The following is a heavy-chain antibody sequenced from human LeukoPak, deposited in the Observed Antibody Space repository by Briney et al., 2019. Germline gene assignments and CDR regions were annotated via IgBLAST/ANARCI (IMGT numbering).Heavy chain of an antibody. CDR3: ARAPRYCSGGSCYGAHFDN. CDR2: ISGSGGST. J-gene: IGHJ4*02. V-gene: IGHV3-23*01. Sequence: GGSLRLSCAASGFIFSSYAMSWVRLAPGKGLEWVSAISGSGGSTYSADSVKGRFTVSRDNSKNTLYLQMNSLRAEDTAVYYCARAPRYCSGGSCYGAHFDNWGQGTLVTVSS. CDR1: GFIFSSYA. D-gene: IGHD2-15*01.